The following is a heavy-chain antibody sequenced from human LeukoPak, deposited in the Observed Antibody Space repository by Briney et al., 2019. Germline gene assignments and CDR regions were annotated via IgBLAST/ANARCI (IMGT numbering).Heavy chain of an antibody. CDR3: TRVRPPTTSDY. D-gene: IGHD1-26*01. CDR1: GAYISSGDYY. CDR2: IHTSGRT. J-gene: IGHJ4*02. V-gene: IGHV4-61*02. Sequence: SQTLSLTCTISGAYISSGDYYWTWIRQPAGKGLEWIGRIHTSGRTYYNSSLNSRVSISLEFSKIQFSLTLKSVTAADTAIYYCTRVRPPTTSDYWGQGTLVIVSS.